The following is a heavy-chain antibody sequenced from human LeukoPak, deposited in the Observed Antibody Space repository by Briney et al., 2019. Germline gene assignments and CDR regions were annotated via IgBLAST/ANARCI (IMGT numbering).Heavy chain of an antibody. CDR2: ITSPVGRI. Sequence: GGSLGLSCAASGFTFSTYSMNWVRQAPGKGLEWVSSITSPVGRIYYADSLKGRITISRDNARSSLYLQMTSLRAEDTAVYYCATDGRSSGWYGFDYWGQGTLVTVSS. CDR1: GFTFSTYS. D-gene: IGHD6-19*01. V-gene: IGHV3-21*01. J-gene: IGHJ4*02. CDR3: ATDGRSSGWYGFDY.